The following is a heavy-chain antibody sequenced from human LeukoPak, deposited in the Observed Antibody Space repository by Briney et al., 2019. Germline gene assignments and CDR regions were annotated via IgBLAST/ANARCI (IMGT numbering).Heavy chain of an antibody. CDR3: AKAVKGRIVVSDAFDI. Sequence: GGSLRLSCAASGFTFDDYAMHWVRQAPGKGLEWVSGISWNSGSIGYADSVKGRFTISRDNAKNSLYLQMNSLRAEDTALYYCAKAVKGRIVVSDAFDIWGQGTMVTVSS. D-gene: IGHD3-22*01. J-gene: IGHJ3*02. CDR1: GFTFDDYA. V-gene: IGHV3-9*01. CDR2: ISWNSGSI.